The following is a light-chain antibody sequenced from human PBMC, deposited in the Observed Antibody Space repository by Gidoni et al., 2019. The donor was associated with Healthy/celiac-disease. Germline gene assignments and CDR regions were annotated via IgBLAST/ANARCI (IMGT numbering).Light chain of an antibody. J-gene: IGKJ2*01. Sequence: DIVMTQSPLPLPVTPGEPASISCRSSQSLLHSNGYNYLDWYLQKPGQSPQLLIYLGSNRASGVPDRFSGSGSGTDFTLKISRVEAEDVGVYYCMQALLPSYTFGQGTKLEIK. V-gene: IGKV2-28*01. CDR3: MQALLPSYT. CDR1: QSLLHSNGYNY. CDR2: LGS.